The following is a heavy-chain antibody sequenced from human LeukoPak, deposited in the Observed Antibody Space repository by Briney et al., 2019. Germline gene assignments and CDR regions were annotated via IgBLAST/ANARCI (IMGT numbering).Heavy chain of an antibody. V-gene: IGHV1-2*02. J-gene: IGHJ3*02. D-gene: IGHD3-10*01. CDR2: INPNSGGT. Sequence: GASVKVSCKASGYTFTGYCMHWVRQAPGQGLEWMGWINPNSGGTNYAQKFQGRVTMTRDTSISTAYMELSRLRSDDTAVYYCARRGGDYYGSGSYAIAGAFDIWGQGTMVTVSS. CDR1: GYTFTGYC. CDR3: ARRGGDYYGSGSYAIAGAFDI.